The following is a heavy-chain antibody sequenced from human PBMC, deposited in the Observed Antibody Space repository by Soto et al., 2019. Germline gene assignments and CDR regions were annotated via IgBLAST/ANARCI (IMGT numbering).Heavy chain of an antibody. D-gene: IGHD3-10*01. CDR2: IDPSDSYT. CDR3: ARDPGFGESGIILDYYYGMDV. Sequence: PGESLKISCKGSGYSFTSYWISWVRQMPGKGLEWMGRIDPSDSYTNYSPSFQGHVTISADKSISTAYLQWSSLKASDTAVYYCARDPGFGESGIILDYYYGMDVWGQGTTVTVSS. CDR1: GYSFTSYW. V-gene: IGHV5-10-1*01. J-gene: IGHJ6*02.